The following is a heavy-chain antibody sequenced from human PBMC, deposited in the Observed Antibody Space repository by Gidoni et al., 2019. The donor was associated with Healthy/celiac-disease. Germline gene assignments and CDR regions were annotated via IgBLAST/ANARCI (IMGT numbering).Heavy chain of an antibody. CDR2: IIPIFGTA. D-gene: IGHD5-12*01. J-gene: IGHJ4*02. Sequence: PGQGLEWMGGIIPIFGTANYAQKFQGRVTITADESTSTAYMELSSLRSEDTAVYYCAKGPVATISRFDYWGQGTLVTVSS. CDR3: AKGPVATISRFDY. V-gene: IGHV1-69*01.